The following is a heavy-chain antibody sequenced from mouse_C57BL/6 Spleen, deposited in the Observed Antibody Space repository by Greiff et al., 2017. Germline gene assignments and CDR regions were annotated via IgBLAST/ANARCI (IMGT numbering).Heavy chain of an antibody. D-gene: IGHD1-1*01. J-gene: IGHJ2*01. CDR3: STTVVKGDY. CDR1: GYTFTDYE. CDR2: IDPETGGT. V-gene: IGHV1-15*01. Sequence: VQLQQSGAELVRPGASVTLSCKASGYTFTDYEMHWVKQTPVHGLEWIGAIDPETGGTAYNQKFKGKAILTADKASSTAYMELRSLTSEDSADYYCSTTVVKGDYWGQGTTLTVSS.